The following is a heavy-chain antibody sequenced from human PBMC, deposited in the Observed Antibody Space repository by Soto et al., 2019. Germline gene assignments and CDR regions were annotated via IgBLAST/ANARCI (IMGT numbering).Heavy chain of an antibody. D-gene: IGHD4-17*01. V-gene: IGHV3-21*01. Sequence: EVQLVESGGGLVKPGGSLRLSCAASGFTFSSYSMNWVRQAPGKGLEWVSSISSSSSYIYYADSVKGRFTISRDNAKNSLYLQINSLRAEDTAVYYCARGVGFHGDYYFDYWGQGTLVTFSS. CDR1: GFTFSSYS. J-gene: IGHJ4*02. CDR3: ARGVGFHGDYYFDY. CDR2: ISSSSSYI.